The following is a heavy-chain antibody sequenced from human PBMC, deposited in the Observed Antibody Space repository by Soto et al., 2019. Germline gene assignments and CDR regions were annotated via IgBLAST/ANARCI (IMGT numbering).Heavy chain of an antibody. D-gene: IGHD5-18*01. CDR2: IDPSDSYT. CDR1: GYTFTSYY. V-gene: IGHV5-10-1*01. CDR3: ARGHTAIVRKRVDV. J-gene: IGHJ6*02. Sequence: GESLKISCEGSGYTFTSYYITWARQLPGKGLEWMGRIDPSDSYTTYNPSFEGHVTISADKSIRTAYLQWTSLEASDTAMYYCARGHTAIVRKRVDVWGQGNPVTVSS.